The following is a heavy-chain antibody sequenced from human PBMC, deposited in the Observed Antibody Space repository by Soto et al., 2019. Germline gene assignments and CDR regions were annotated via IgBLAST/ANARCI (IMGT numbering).Heavy chain of an antibody. Sequence: QVQLQESCPGLVRPSETLSLPCTVSGSASSSYFWSWIRQPPGKGLERIGYIYYSGTTNYNPSLESRVTMSVDTSRNQFSLNPSSVTAAETAVYFSATFLYSSTYAFYGMGVWCKGTTVTVST. D-gene: IGHD6-6*01. CDR1: GSASSSYF. J-gene: IGHJ6*04. CDR2: IYYSGTT. V-gene: IGHV4-59*01. CDR3: ATFLYSSTYAFYGMGV.